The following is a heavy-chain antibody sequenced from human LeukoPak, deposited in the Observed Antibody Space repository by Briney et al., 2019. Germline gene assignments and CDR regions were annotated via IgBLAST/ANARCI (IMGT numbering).Heavy chain of an antibody. D-gene: IGHD4/OR15-4a*01. J-gene: IGHJ6*03. V-gene: IGHV4-59*11. CDR3: ARARSVLRYYYMDV. CDR1: GGSISSHY. CDR2: IYYSGST. Sequence: SETLSLTCTVSGGSISSHYWSWIRQPPGKGLEWIGYIYYSGSTNYNPSLKSRVTISVDTSKNQFSLKLSSVTAADTAVYYCARARSVLRYYYMDVWGKGTTVTVSS.